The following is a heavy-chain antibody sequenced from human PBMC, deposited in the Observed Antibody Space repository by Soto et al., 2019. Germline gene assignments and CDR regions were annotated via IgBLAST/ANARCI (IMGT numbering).Heavy chain of an antibody. CDR2: ISYDGSNK. CDR3: AEDKRIVVVTAPTRYYGMDV. D-gene: IGHD3-22*01. V-gene: IGHV3-30*18. CDR1: GFTFSSYG. J-gene: IGHJ6*02. Sequence: PGGSLRLSCAASGFTFSSYGMHWVRQAPGKGLEWVAVISYDGSNKYYADSVKGRFTISRDNSKNTLYLQMNSLRAEDTAVYYCAEDKRIVVVTAPTRYYGMDVWGQGTTVTVSS.